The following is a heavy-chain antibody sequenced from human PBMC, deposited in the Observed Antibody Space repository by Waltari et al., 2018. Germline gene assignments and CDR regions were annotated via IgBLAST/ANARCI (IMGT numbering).Heavy chain of an antibody. Sequence: EVQLVESGGGLVQPGESLRLSCAASGFTFNNYWMHWVRQVPGEGLVGVSRISSDGRTTNYADSVKGRFTISRDNAKSTLYLQMNSLRVDDTAVYYCIRGWIDNSRIYWGQGTLVTVSS. J-gene: IGHJ4*02. D-gene: IGHD1-20*01. CDR3: IRGWIDNSRIY. V-gene: IGHV3-74*01. CDR2: ISSDGRTT. CDR1: GFTFNNYW.